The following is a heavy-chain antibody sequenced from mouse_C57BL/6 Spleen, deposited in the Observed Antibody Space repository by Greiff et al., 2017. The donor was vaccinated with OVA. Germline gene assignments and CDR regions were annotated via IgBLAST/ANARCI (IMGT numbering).Heavy chain of an antibody. Sequence: EVQLQQSGPELVKPGASVKISCKASGYTFTDYYMDWVKQSHGKSLEWIGDINPNNGGTIYNQKFKGKATLTVDKSSRTAYMELRSLTSEDTAVYYCAKRVYGSSDYFDYWGQGTTLTVSS. CDR2: INPNNGGT. CDR3: AKRVYGSSDYFDY. D-gene: IGHD1-1*01. V-gene: IGHV1-18*01. J-gene: IGHJ2*01. CDR1: GYTFTDYY.